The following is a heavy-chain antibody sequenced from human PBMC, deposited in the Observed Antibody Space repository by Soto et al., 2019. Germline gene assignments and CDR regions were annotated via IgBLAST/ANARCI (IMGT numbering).Heavy chain of an antibody. CDR3: ARTHDSNGYANEFDS. CDR1: GRSITSYY. Sequence: QVVLQESGPGLVKPSETLSLTCSVSGRSITSYYWSWVRQPPGRGLEWIGYMYDNGITSQNPSLKSRVTMSADTSQNQFSLKLTSVTGADTAVYFCARTHDSNGYANEFDSWGQGILVTVTS. V-gene: IGHV4-59*12. CDR2: MYDNGIT. J-gene: IGHJ4*02. D-gene: IGHD6-19*01.